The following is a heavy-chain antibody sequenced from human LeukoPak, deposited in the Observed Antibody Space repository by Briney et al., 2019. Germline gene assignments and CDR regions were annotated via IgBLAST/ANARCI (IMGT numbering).Heavy chain of an antibody. J-gene: IGHJ4*02. CDR3: ARDAYDSSGYSFDY. CDR1: GGSISSSNW. D-gene: IGHD3-22*01. CDR2: IYHSGST. V-gene: IGHV4-4*02. Sequence: SGTLSPTCAVSGGSISSSNWWSWVRQPPGKGLEWIGQIYHSGSTNYNPSLKSRVTISVDKSKNQFSLKLSSVTAADTAVYYCARDAYDSSGYSFDYWGQGTLVTVSS.